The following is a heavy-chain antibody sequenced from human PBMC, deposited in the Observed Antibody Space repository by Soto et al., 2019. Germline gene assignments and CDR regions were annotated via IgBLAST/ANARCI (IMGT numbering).Heavy chain of an antibody. J-gene: IGHJ5*02. V-gene: IGHV3-30*18. CDR3: AKDSGYSSSWYNWFDP. CDR2: ILYDGSNK. D-gene: IGHD6-13*01. Sequence: QVQLVESGGGVVQPGRSLRLSCAASGFTFSSYGMHWVRQAPGKGLEWVAVILYDGSNKYYADSVKGRFIISRDNSKNTLYLQMNSLRAEDTAVYYCAKDSGYSSSWYNWFDPWGQGTLVTVSS. CDR1: GFTFSSYG.